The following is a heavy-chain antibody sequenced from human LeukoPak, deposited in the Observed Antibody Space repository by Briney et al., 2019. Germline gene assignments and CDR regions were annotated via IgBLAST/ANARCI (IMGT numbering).Heavy chain of an antibody. J-gene: IGHJ3*02. Sequence: ASVKVSCKASGYTFTSYYMHWVRQAPGQGLEWMGIINPSGGSTSYAQKFQGRVTMTRDTSTSTVYMELSSLRSEDTAVYHCARDRRDSSGYYDAFDIWGQGTMVTVSS. D-gene: IGHD3-22*01. CDR2: INPSGGST. CDR1: GYTFTSYY. CDR3: ARDRRDSSGYYDAFDI. V-gene: IGHV1-46*01.